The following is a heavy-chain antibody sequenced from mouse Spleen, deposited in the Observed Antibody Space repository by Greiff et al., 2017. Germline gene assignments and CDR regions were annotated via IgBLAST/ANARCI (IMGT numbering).Heavy chain of an antibody. Sequence: EVKLMESGGGLVKPGGSLKLSCAASGFTFSDYGMAWVRQAPGKGPEWVAFISNLAYSIYYADTVTGRFTISRENAKNTLYLEMSSLRSEDTAMYYCARHYYGSSYDAMDYWGQGTSVTVSS. D-gene: IGHD1-1*01. V-gene: IGHV5-15*01. CDR1: GFTFSDYG. J-gene: IGHJ4*01. CDR3: ARHYYGSSYDAMDY. CDR2: ISNLAYSI.